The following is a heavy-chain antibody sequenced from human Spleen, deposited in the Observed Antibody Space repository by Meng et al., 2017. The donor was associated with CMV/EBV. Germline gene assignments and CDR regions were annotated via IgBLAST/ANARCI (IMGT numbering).Heavy chain of an antibody. J-gene: IGHJ4*02. CDR2: SRNKANRYTT. V-gene: IGHV3-72*01. D-gene: IGHD1-1*01. Sequence: LSLTCAASGFLFSDHYLDWVRQTPGKGLEWVGRSRNKANRYTTEYAASVKGIFTVSRDESKNSLYLQMNSLKTEDTAVYYCVRGYNSFDSWGQGTLVTVSS. CDR3: VRGYNSFDS. CDR1: GFLFSDHY.